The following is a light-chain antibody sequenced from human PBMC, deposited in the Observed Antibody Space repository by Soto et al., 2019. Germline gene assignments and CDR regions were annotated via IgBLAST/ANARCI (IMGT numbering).Light chain of an antibody. CDR3: QQYNNWPPGYT. CDR1: QNVYSN. CDR2: EAS. J-gene: IGKJ2*01. V-gene: IGKV3-15*01. Sequence: EIVMTQSPATLSVSPGEGATLSCRASQNVYSNLAWYQQKPGQAPRLLIYEASTRATGVPAKFSGSGSETEFTLTISSLQSEDSAVYYCQQYNNWPPGYTFAQGTKLEIK.